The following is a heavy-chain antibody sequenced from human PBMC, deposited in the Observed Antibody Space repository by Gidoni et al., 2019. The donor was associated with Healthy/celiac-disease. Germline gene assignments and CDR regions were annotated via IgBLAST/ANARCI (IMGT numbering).Heavy chain of an antibody. D-gene: IGHD6-6*01. J-gene: IGHJ4*02. V-gene: IGHV1-8*03. Sequence: GGNTGYAQKFQGRVTITRNTSISTAYMELSSLRSEDTAVYYCARADMSSSSWMDYWGQGTLVTVSS. CDR2: GGNT. CDR3: ARADMSSSSWMDY.